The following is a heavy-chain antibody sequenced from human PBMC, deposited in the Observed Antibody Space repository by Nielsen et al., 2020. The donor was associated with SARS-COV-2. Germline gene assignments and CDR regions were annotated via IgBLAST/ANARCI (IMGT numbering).Heavy chain of an antibody. D-gene: IGHD3-10*01. Sequence: GESLKISCAASGFTFSTFGMHWVRQVPGKGLEWVAVISYDGSNKFYTDSVKGRFTISRDNSKNTLYLQMNSLRAEDTALYYCAREESSSYYYYYFYYMDVWGKGTTVTVSS. CDR2: ISYDGSNK. CDR3: AREESSSYYYYYFYYMDV. J-gene: IGHJ6*03. V-gene: IGHV3-30*03. CDR1: GFTFSTFG.